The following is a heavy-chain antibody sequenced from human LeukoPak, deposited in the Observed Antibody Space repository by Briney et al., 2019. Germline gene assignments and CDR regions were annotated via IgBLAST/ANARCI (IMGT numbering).Heavy chain of an antibody. J-gene: IGHJ6*02. CDR1: GLTFSNYA. CDR3: ARDRWVPSYSSSWYWDYYYYGMDV. V-gene: IGHV3-23*01. Sequence: GGSRRLSCVASGLTFSNYAMSWVRQPPGKGREWVSGIFGSGDKTYYADSVKGRFTISRDNSKNTLYLQMNSLRAEDTAVYYCARDRWVPSYSSSWYWDYYYYGMDVWGQGTTVTVSS. CDR2: IFGSGDKT. D-gene: IGHD6-13*01.